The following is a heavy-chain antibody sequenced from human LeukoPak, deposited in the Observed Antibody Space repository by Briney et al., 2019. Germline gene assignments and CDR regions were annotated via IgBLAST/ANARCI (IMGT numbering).Heavy chain of an antibody. J-gene: IGHJ6*02. CDR1: GFTFSNAW. CDR3: TTPRYMVLWDEHGMDV. V-gene: IGHV3-15*01. CDR2: IKSKTDGGTT. D-gene: IGHD3-10*01. Sequence: GGSLRLSCAASGFTFSNAWMSWVRQAPGKGLEWVGRIKSKTDGGTTDYAAPVKGRFTISRDDSKDTLYLQMNSLKTEDTAVYYCTTPRYMVLWDEHGMDVWGQGTTVTVSS.